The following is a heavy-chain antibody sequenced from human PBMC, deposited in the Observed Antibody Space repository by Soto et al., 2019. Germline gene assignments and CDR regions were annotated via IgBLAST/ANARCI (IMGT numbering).Heavy chain of an antibody. CDR2: IYYSGST. J-gene: IGHJ5*02. D-gene: IGHD3-22*01. CDR1: GDSVISGSHY. V-gene: IGHV4-61*01. Sequence: SETLSLTCTVSGDSVISGSHYWNWIRQPPGKGLEWIGYIYYSGSTNYNPSLKSRVTILADTSKKQFSLKLSSVTAADTAIYYCARARDYYDSSGSTGWFDPWGQGTLVTVS. CDR3: ARARDYYDSSGSTGWFDP.